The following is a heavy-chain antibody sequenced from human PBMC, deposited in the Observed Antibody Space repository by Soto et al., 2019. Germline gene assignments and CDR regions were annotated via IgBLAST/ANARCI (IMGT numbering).Heavy chain of an antibody. CDR1: GGTFSSYA. CDR2: IIPIFGTA. Sequence: ASVKVSCKASGGTFSSYAISWVRQAPGQGLEWMGGIIPIFGTANYAQKFQGRVTITADESTSTAYMELSSLRSEDTAVYYCASSPHYDFWSGYPYYYYYGMDVWGQGTTVTVSS. D-gene: IGHD3-3*01. V-gene: IGHV1-69*13. J-gene: IGHJ6*02. CDR3: ASSPHYDFWSGYPYYYYYGMDV.